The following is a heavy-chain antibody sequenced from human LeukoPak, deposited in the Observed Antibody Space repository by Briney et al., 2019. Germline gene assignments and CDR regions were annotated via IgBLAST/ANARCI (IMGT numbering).Heavy chain of an antibody. CDR3: AKATEMATITPFDY. Sequence: GGSLRLSCAASGFTFSSYAMSWVRQAPGKGLEWVSAISGSGGSTYYADSVKGRFTISRDNSKNTLYLQMNSLRAEYTAVYYCAKATEMATITPFDYWGQGTLVTVSS. V-gene: IGHV3-23*01. D-gene: IGHD5-24*01. CDR1: GFTFSSYA. CDR2: ISGSGGST. J-gene: IGHJ4*02.